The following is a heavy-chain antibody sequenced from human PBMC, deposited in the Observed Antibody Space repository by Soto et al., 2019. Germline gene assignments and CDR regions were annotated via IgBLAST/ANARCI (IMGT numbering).Heavy chain of an antibody. Sequence: HPWGSLRLSCAASVFTFSGSGMHWVCQASGKGLEWVGRIRSKANSYATAYAASVKGRFTISRDDSKNTAYLQMNSLKTEDTAVYYCTTTWDYSSSGREVEYWGQGTLVTVTS. D-gene: IGHD6-13*01. J-gene: IGHJ4*02. CDR3: TTTWDYSSSGREVEY. CDR2: IRSKANSYAT. CDR1: VFTFSGSG. V-gene: IGHV3-73*01.